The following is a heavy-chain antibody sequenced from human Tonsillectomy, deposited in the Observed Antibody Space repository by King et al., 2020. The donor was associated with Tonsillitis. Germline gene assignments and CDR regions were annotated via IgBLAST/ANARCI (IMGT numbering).Heavy chain of an antibody. D-gene: IGHD4-17*01. V-gene: IGHV3-74*01. CDR3: AGGRYGRGYHYGMDV. J-gene: IGHJ6*02. Sequence: VQLVESGGGLVQPGGSLRLSCAASRFTFSSYWMHWVRHAPGKGLVWVSRINSDGSGLSYADSVKGRFTISRDNAKNTLHLQMNSVSAEDTAVYYCAGGRYGRGYHYGMDVWGQGTTVTVSS. CDR1: RFTFSSYW. CDR2: INSDGSGL.